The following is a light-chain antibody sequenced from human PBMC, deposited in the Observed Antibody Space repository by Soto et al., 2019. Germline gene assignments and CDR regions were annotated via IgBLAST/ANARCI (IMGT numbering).Light chain of an antibody. V-gene: IGKV1-33*01. CDR3: QQYDDLTGGT. J-gene: IGKJ2*02. Sequence: DLQMTQSPSSLSASVGDRVTITCRASQDIYNSLNWYQHQPGKAPKLLIYDASNLEVGVPSRFSGRGSETEFTFTISSLQPEDIATYYCQQYDDLTGGTFGQGTQLEI. CDR2: DAS. CDR1: QDIYNS.